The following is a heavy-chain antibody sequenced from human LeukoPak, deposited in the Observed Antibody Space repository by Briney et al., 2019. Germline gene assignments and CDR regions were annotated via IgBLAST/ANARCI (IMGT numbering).Heavy chain of an antibody. CDR1: GLSFSFYA. J-gene: IGHJ4*02. CDR2: ISGGGAGT. CDR3: AIDFVRYNIQFDY. V-gene: IGHV3-23*01. D-gene: IGHD1-1*01. Sequence: GGSLRLSCAASGLSFSFYAMSWVREAPGKGLEWVSSISGGGAGTYYADSVRVRFTISRDNSKNTLYLQMNSLRAEDTALYYCAIDFVRYNIQFDYWGQGALVTVSS.